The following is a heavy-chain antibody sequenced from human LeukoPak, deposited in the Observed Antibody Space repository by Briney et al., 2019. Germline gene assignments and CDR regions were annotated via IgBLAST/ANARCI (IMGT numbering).Heavy chain of an antibody. D-gene: IGHD3-16*02. CDR3: TTDLYDYVWGSYRYVDY. Sequence: GGSLRLSCAASGFTFSNAWMSRVRQAPGKGLEWVGRIKSKTDGGTTDYAAPVKGRFTISRDDSKNTLYLQMNSLKAEDTAVYYCTTDLYDYVWGSYRYVDYWGQGTLVTVSS. CDR1: GFTFSNAW. J-gene: IGHJ4*02. CDR2: IKSKTDGGTT. V-gene: IGHV3-15*01.